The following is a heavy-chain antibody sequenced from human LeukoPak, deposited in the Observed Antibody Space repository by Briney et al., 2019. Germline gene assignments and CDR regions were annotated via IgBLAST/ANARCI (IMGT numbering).Heavy chain of an antibody. J-gene: IGHJ3*02. V-gene: IGHV1-69*13. Sequence: SVKVSCKASGGTFISYAISWVRQAPGQGLEWMGGIIPIFGTANYAQKFQGRVTITADESTSTAYMELSSLRSEDTAVYYCAGTIAVAAPVAFDIWGQGTMVTVSS. CDR3: AGTIAVAAPVAFDI. CDR1: GGTFISYA. CDR2: IIPIFGTA. D-gene: IGHD6-19*01.